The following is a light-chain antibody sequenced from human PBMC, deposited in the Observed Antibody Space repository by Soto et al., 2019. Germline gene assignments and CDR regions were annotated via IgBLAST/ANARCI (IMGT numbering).Light chain of an antibody. CDR2: DIS. V-gene: IGKV3-15*01. CDR1: QTVSRN. Sequence: VVMPHHPDTQSVSRGVRATTSCRATQTVSRNLAWYQQRPGQPPRLLIYDISNRATGVPARFSGSGSETEFTLTIRSLQSEDFAVYFRQQYNNWPSFGQGTRLEIK. J-gene: IGKJ5*01. CDR3: QQYNNWPS.